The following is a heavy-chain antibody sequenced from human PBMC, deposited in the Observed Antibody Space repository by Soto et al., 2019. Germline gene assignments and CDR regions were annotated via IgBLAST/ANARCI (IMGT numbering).Heavy chain of an antibody. V-gene: IGHV4-61*08. J-gene: IGHJ5*02. CDR2: VYYTGTT. CDR3: ARKSGGFDP. Sequence: PSETMSLTCTVSGDSVSSTDYFWSWIRQPPGKGLEWIGYVYYTGTTAYNPSFKSRVTMSIDPSKNQFSLKVNSVTAADTAVYYCARKSGGFDPWGQGTLVTVS. CDR1: GDSVSSTDYF. D-gene: IGHD4-17*01.